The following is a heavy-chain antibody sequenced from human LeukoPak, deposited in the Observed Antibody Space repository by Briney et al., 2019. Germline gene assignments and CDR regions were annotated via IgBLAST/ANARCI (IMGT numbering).Heavy chain of an antibody. CDR3: ASARFDS. CDR2: INHRGQT. J-gene: IGHJ4*02. V-gene: IGHV4-34*01. Sequence: SETLSLTCAVHGGSFSANYWTWIRQPPGKGLEWVGEINHRGQTNYNPSLKSRVTVSVDTSKNQFSLKLTSVTATDTAVYYCASARFDSWGQGTLVTVSS. CDR1: GGSFSANY.